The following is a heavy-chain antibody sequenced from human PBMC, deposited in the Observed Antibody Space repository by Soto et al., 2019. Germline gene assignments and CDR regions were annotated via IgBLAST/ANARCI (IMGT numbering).Heavy chain of an antibody. Sequence: QVQLQESGPGLVKPSETLSLTCTVSGGSISNYYWSWIRQPPGKGLEWIGYIYYSGSTNYNPSLKSRVTISVDTSKNQFSLKLNSVTAADTAVYYCASQHCGRSCYPYWYFDLWGRGTLVTVSS. CDR1: GGSISNYY. CDR2: IYYSGST. J-gene: IGHJ2*01. CDR3: ASQHCGRSCYPYWYFDL. V-gene: IGHV4-59*08. D-gene: IGHD2-15*01.